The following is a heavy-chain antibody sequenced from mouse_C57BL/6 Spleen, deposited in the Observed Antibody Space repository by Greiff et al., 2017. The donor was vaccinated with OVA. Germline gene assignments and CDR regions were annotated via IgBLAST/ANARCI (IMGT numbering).Heavy chain of an antibody. V-gene: IGHV1-64*01. D-gene: IGHD2-1*01. Sequence: QVQQLQQPGAELVKPGASVKLSCKASGYTFTSYWMHWVKQRPGQGLEWIGMIHPNSGSTNYNEKFKSKATLTVDKSSSTAYMQLSSLTSEDSAVYYCARGRGGNYYFDYWGQGTTLTVSS. CDR1: GYTFTSYW. CDR2: IHPNSGST. J-gene: IGHJ2*01. CDR3: ARGRGGNYYFDY.